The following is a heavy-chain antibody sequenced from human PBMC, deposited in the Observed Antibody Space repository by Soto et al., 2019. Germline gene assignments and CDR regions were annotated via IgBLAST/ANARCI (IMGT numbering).Heavy chain of an antibody. CDR1: GFTFNTYA. Sequence: PGGSLRLSCASSGFTFNTYAMHWVRQAPGKGLEWVALISFDGRKRYYADSVKGRFTISRDNSRNALSLQMNNLRPEDTAVYYCARDLGVGDEAGAYYFDFWGQGSLVTVSS. D-gene: IGHD3-16*01. CDR3: ARDLGVGDEAGAYYFDF. V-gene: IGHV3-30*04. J-gene: IGHJ4*02. CDR2: ISFDGRKR.